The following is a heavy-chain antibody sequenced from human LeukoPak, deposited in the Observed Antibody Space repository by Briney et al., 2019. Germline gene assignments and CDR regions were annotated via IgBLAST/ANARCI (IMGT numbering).Heavy chain of an antibody. CDR3: ATTLGLLTRSPFDS. CDR2: ISAYNRIT. J-gene: IGHJ4*02. Sequence: ASVKVSCKASGYTFTSLGINWVRQAPGQGLEWMGWISAYNRITNYAQKFQGRVTMTTDTSTNTAYMELRSLRSDDTAVYYCATTLGLLTRSPFDSWGQGTLVTVSS. CDR1: GYTFTSLG. V-gene: IGHV1-18*01. D-gene: IGHD3-16*01.